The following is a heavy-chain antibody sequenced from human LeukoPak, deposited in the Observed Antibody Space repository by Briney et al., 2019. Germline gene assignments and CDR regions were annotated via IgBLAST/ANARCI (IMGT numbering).Heavy chain of an antibody. Sequence: ASVKVSCKASGYTFTSYYLHWVRQAPGQGLEWMGIINPSGGSTSYAQKFQGRVTMTRDTSTSTVYMELSSLRSEDTAVYYCAREGYYSGYPRAFDIWGQGTMVTVSS. D-gene: IGHD2-15*01. CDR2: INPSGGST. CDR3: AREGYYSGYPRAFDI. V-gene: IGHV1-46*01. CDR1: GYTFTSYY. J-gene: IGHJ3*02.